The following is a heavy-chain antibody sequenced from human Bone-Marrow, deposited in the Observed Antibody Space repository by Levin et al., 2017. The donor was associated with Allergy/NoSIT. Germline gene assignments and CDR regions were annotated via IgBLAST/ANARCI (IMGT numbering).Heavy chain of an antibody. V-gene: IGHV3-30*18. CDR2: ISYDGSNK. CDR3: AKDGGSYWYDAFDI. D-gene: IGHD1-26*01. Sequence: GESLKISCAASGFTFSSYGMHWVRQAPGKGLEWVAVISYDGSNKYYADSVKGRFTISRDNSKNTLYLQMNSLRAEDTAVYYCAKDGGSYWYDAFDIWGQGTMVTVSS. CDR1: GFTFSSYG. J-gene: IGHJ3*02.